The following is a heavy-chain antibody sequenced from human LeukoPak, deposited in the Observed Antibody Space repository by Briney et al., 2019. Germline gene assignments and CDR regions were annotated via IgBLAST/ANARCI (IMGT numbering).Heavy chain of an antibody. V-gene: IGHV1-69*05. Sequence: SVNVSCKASGGTFSSYAISWVRQAPGQGLEWMGRIIPIFGTANYAQKFQGRVTITTDESTSTAYMELSSLRSEDTAVYYCARSDSSGYRDAFDIWGQGTMVTVSS. CDR2: IIPIFGTA. J-gene: IGHJ3*02. D-gene: IGHD3-22*01. CDR3: ARSDSSGYRDAFDI. CDR1: GGTFSSYA.